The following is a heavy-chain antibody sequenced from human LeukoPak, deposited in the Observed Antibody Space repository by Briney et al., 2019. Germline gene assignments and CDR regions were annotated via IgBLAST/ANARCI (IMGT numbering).Heavy chain of an antibody. CDR3: ARRQGCSSTSCPPDS. CDR2: IYPGDSDT. J-gene: IGHJ4*02. CDR1: GYSLNTYW. Sequence: PGESLKISCRGSGYSLNTYWIGWVRQMPGKGLEWMGIIYPGDSDTRYSPSFQGQVTMSADKSINTAYLQWSSLKASDTAMYYCARRQGCSSTSCPPDSWGQGTLVTVSS. D-gene: IGHD2-2*01. V-gene: IGHV5-51*01.